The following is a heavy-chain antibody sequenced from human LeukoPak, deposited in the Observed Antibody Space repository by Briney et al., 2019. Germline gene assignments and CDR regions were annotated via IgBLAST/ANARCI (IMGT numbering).Heavy chain of an antibody. J-gene: IGHJ3*02. CDR1: AFTVSTNY. D-gene: IGHD4-11*01. CDR2: IYGDGST. V-gene: IGHV3-66*01. CDR3: ARINYRAFSI. Sequence: GGPLRLSCVASAFTVSTNYMIWVRQAPGKGLEWVPLIYGDGSTYYADSVKGRVTISRDNSKNTVFLQMNSLRAEDTALYYCARINYRAFSIWGQGTMVTVSS.